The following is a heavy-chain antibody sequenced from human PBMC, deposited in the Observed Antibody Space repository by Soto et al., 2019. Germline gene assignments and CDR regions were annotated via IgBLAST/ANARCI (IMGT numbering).Heavy chain of an antibody. J-gene: IGHJ4*02. CDR3: ASKRLGNILRFLEWSFDY. V-gene: IGHV3-23*01. D-gene: IGHD3-3*01. CDR1: GFVFGNYA. Sequence: EVQLLESGGGWVQPGGSLRLSCAASGFVFGNYAMNWVRQAPGRGLEWVSMISGGGDGTYYADSVKGRFTISRDNSKNTVYLQMNSLKAEEKAVYYCASKRLGNILRFLEWSFDYWGQGTLVTFSS. CDR2: ISGGGDGT.